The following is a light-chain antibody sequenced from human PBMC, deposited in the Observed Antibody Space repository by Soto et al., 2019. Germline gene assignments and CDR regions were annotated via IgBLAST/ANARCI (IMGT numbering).Light chain of an antibody. CDR2: DAS. CDR1: QSISTW. J-gene: IGKJ2*01. CDR3: QQYNSYPYT. Sequence: DIQMTQSPSTVSASVGDAVTITCRASQSISTWLAWYQQKPGKAPNLLIYDASTLESGGPPGFSGSGSGTEFTLTISRLQPDDSATYYCQQYNSYPYTFGQGTKLEIK. V-gene: IGKV1-5*01.